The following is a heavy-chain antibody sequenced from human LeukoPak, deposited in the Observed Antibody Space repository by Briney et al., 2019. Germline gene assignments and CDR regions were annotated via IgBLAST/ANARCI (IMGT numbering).Heavy chain of an antibody. Sequence: PSETLSLTCTVSGGSISSSSYYWGWIRQPPGKGLEWIGSIYYSGSTYYNPSLKSRVTISVDTSKNQFSLKLSSVTAADTAVYYCARGPIRGYYYDSSGYYNYFDYWGQGTLVTVSS. CDR1: GGSISSSSYY. CDR3: ARGPIRGYYYDSSGYYNYFDY. CDR2: IYYSGST. V-gene: IGHV4-39*07. D-gene: IGHD3-22*01. J-gene: IGHJ4*02.